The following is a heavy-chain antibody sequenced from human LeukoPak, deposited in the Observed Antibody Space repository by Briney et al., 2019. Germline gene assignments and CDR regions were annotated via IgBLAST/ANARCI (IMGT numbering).Heavy chain of an antibody. Sequence: GGSLRLSCAASGFTFSSYEMNWVRQAPGKGLEWVSYMSSGGSTIYYADSVKGRFTISRDNFKNTLYLQMNSLRAEDTAVYYCASSFRWFSAFDIWGQGTMVTVSS. J-gene: IGHJ3*02. CDR1: GFTFSSYE. CDR2: MSSGGSTI. CDR3: ASSFRWFSAFDI. V-gene: IGHV3-48*03. D-gene: IGHD4-23*01.